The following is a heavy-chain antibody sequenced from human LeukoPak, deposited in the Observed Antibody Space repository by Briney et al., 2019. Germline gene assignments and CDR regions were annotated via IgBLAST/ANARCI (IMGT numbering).Heavy chain of an antibody. Sequence: ASVKVSCKASGYTFTGYYMHWVRQAPGQGLEWMGRINPNSGGTNYAQKFQGRVTMTRDTSISTAYMELSRLRSDDTAVHYCARDVKQLVGYWFDPWGQGTLVTVSS. V-gene: IGHV1-2*06. J-gene: IGHJ5*02. D-gene: IGHD6-6*01. CDR1: GYTFTGYY. CDR2: INPNSGGT. CDR3: ARDVKQLVGYWFDP.